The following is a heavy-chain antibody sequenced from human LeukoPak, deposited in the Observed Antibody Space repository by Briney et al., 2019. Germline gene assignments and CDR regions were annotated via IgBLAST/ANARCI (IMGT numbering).Heavy chain of an antibody. CDR2: IYYSGST. D-gene: IGHD1-14*01. V-gene: IGHV4-59*01. CDR1: GGSISSYY. Sequence: SETLSLTCTVSGGSISSYYWSWIRQPPGKGLEWIGYIYYSGSTNYNFSLKSRVTISVDTSKNQFSLKLSSVTAADTAVYYCARNLYSFDYWGQGTLVTVPS. J-gene: IGHJ4*02. CDR3: ARNLYSFDY.